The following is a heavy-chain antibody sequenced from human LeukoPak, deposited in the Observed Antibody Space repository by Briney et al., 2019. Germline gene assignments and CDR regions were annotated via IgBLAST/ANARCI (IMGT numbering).Heavy chain of an antibody. CDR2: IYHSGST. J-gene: IGHJ3*02. Sequence: SETLSLTCAVSGGPISNSNWWSWVRQPPGKGLEWIGEIYHSGSTNYNPSLKSRVTVSVDKSKNQFSLKLSSVTAADTAVYYCARGGANYAFDIWGQGTMVTVSS. D-gene: IGHD1-26*01. V-gene: IGHV4-4*02. CDR3: ARGGANYAFDI. CDR1: GGPISNSNW.